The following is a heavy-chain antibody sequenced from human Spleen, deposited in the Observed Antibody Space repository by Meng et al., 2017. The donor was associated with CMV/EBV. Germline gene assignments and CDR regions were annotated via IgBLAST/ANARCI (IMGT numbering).Heavy chain of an antibody. V-gene: IGHV4-39*07. D-gene: IGHD1-7*01. CDR3: ARDHDWSYFDP. Sequence: GSLRLSCSVSGGAISSGRYYWGWIRQPPGKGLEWIGSISYSGSTYYNPSLKSRVTISVDTSKNQFSLKLSSVTAADTAVYYCARDHDWSYFDPWGQGTLVTVSS. J-gene: IGHJ5*02. CDR1: GGAISSGRYY. CDR2: ISYSGST.